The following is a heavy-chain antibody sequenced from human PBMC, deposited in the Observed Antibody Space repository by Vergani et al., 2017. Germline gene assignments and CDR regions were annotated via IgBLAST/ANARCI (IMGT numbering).Heavy chain of an antibody. CDR2: IYYSGST. D-gene: IGHD6-13*01. V-gene: IGHV4-59*08. CDR1: GGSISSYY. CDR3: ARGPAAAAGTSFSLHNWFDP. Sequence: QVQLQESGPGLVKPSETLSLTCTVSGGSISSYYWSWIRQPPGKGLEWIGYIYYSGSTNYNPSLKSRVTISVDTSKNQFSLKLSSVTAADTAVYYCARGPAAAAGTSFSLHNWFDPWGQGTLVTVSS. J-gene: IGHJ5*02.